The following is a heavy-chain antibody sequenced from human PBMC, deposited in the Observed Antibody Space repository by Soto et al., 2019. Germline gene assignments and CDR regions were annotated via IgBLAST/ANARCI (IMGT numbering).Heavy chain of an antibody. CDR2: ISWNSGSI. CDR1: GFTFDDYA. V-gene: IGHV3-9*01. J-gene: IGHJ4*02. Sequence: EVQLVESGGGLVQPGRSLRLSCAASGFTFDDYAMHWVRQAPGKGLEWVSGISWNSGSIGYADSVKGRFTISRDNAKNSLYLQMNRLRAEDTALYYCAKVGSGWSLWYYFDYWGQGTLVTVSS. D-gene: IGHD6-19*01. CDR3: AKVGSGWSLWYYFDY.